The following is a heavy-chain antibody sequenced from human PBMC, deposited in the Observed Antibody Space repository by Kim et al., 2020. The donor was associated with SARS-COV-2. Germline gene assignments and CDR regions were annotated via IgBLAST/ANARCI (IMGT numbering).Heavy chain of an antibody. CDR1: GFTFDEYA. J-gene: IGHJ6*01. CDR3: AKGQRGTYYYNMDV. V-gene: IGHV3-9*01. CDR2: INLHGNKT. D-gene: IGHD1-1*01. Sequence: GGSLRLSCVVSGFTFDEYAMHWVRLGPGKGLEWVAGINLHGNKTSYVDSVKGRFTISRDNTKNSLYLEMNSLRPDDTALYHCAKGQRGTYYYNMDVWGQGTTVTVSS.